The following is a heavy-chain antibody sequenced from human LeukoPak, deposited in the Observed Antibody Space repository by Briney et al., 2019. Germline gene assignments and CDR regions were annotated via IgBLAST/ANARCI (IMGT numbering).Heavy chain of an antibody. D-gene: IGHD6-13*01. CDR1: GFTFSSYW. J-gene: IGHJ6*02. CDR3: VVAATGRGGLDA. V-gene: IGHV3-7*01. Sequence: GGSLRLSCVASGFTFSSYWMSWVRQAPGKGLEWVANIKYDGSEKYYVDSVKGRFTISRDDAKNSLYLQMNSLRAEDTAVYYCVVAATGRGGLDAWGQGTTVTVSS. CDR2: IKYDGSEK.